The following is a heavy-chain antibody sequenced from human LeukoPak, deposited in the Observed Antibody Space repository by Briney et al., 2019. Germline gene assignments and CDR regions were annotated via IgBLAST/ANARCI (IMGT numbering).Heavy chain of an antibody. CDR1: GFTFSDAW. Sequence: GGSLRLSRAASGFTFSDAWMSWVRQAPGKGLEWVGRIKSKTDGGTTDFAAPVKGRFTISRDDSKNTLYLQMNSLRAEDTAVYYCAKDLFTYGDYVHSDFDYWGQGTLVTVSS. CDR3: AKDLFTYGDYVHSDFDY. J-gene: IGHJ4*02. V-gene: IGHV3-15*01. D-gene: IGHD4-17*01. CDR2: IKSKTDGGTT.